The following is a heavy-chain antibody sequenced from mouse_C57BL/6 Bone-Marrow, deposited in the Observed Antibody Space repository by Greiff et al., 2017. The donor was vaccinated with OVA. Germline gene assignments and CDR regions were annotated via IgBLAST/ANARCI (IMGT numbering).Heavy chain of an antibody. Sequence: VQLQQSGPVLVKPGPSVKISCKASGFTFTDYYMHWVKQSHGKSLEWIGLVYPYNGGTSYNQKFKGKATLTVDTSSSTAYMELNSLTSADSAVYYCAREAYYYGSSGDWFAYWGQGTLVTVSA. CDR3: AREAYYYGSSGDWFAY. CDR1: GFTFTDYY. D-gene: IGHD1-1*01. J-gene: IGHJ3*01. CDR2: VYPYNGGT. V-gene: IGHV1-36*01.